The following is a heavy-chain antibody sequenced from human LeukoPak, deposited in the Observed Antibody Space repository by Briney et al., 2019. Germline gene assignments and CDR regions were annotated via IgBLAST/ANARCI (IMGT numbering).Heavy chain of an antibody. CDR2: INHSGST. CDR1: GGSFIGYH. V-gene: IGHV4-34*01. J-gene: IGHJ4*02. CDR3: ARDPTTVVTTPYYFDD. D-gene: IGHD4-23*01. Sequence: SETLSLTCAVSGGSFIGYHWNWIRQPPGKGLDWIGEINHSGSTNYNPSLKSRVTSSVVTSKNQFSLKLRSVTAADTAVYYCARDPTTVVTTPYYFDDWGQGTLVTVSS.